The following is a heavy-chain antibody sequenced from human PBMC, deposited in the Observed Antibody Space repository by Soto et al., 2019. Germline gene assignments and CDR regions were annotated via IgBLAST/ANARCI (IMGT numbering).Heavy chain of an antibody. J-gene: IGHJ6*02. CDR3: ARVGYRPDYYYGMDV. Sequence: ASVKVSCKASGYNFTSHYMHWVRQAPGQGLESMGIIYPRGGTTIYAQKFQGRVTMTRDTSTHTFYMELSSLRSEDTAMYYCARVGYRPDYYYGMDVWGQGTTVTVSS. CDR2: IYPRGGTT. CDR1: GYNFTSHY. D-gene: IGHD3-16*02. V-gene: IGHV1-46*01.